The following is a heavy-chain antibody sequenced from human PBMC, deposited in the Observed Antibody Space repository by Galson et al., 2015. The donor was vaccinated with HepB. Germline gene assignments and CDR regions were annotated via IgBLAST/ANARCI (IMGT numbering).Heavy chain of an antibody. J-gene: IGHJ4*02. CDR2: ISYDGSNK. CDR1: GFTFSSYA. D-gene: IGHD3-10*01. Sequence: SLRLSCAASGFTFSSYAMHWVRQAPGKGLEWVAVISYDGSNKYYADSVKGRFTISRDNSKNTLYLQMNSLRAEDTAMYYCARGGVLLWFGESPEYFFDYWGQGTLVTVSS. V-gene: IGHV3-30-3*01. CDR3: ARGGVLLWFGESPEYFFDY.